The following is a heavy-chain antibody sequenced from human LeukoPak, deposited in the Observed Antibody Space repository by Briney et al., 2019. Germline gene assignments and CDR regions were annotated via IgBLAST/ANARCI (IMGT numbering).Heavy chain of an antibody. Sequence: SETLSLTCTVSGDSISSYYWSWIRQPAGKGLEWIGRIYTSGSTNYNPSLKSRVTMSVDTSKNQFSLKLSSVTAADTAVYYCARVPCSGGSCYLIDPWGQGTLVTVSS. V-gene: IGHV4-4*07. CDR2: IYTSGST. D-gene: IGHD2-15*01. CDR3: ARVPCSGGSCYLIDP. CDR1: GDSISSYY. J-gene: IGHJ5*02.